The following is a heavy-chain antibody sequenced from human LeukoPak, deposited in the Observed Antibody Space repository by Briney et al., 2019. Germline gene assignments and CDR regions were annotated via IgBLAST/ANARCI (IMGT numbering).Heavy chain of an antibody. Sequence: ASVKVSCKASGYTFTGYYMHWVRRAPGQGGEWMGWINPNSGGTNYAQKFQGRVTMTRDTSISTAYMELSRLRSDDTAVYYCARVVSSSDEGWFDPWGQGTLVTVSS. CDR1: GYTFTGYY. D-gene: IGHD6-6*01. V-gene: IGHV1-2*02. J-gene: IGHJ5*02. CDR2: INPNSGGT. CDR3: ARVVSSSDEGWFDP.